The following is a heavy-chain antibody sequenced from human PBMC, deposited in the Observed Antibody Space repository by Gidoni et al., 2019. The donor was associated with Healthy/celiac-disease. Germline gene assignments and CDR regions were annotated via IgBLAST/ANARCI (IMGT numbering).Heavy chain of an antibody. CDR1: VFTCSRYA. CDR2: ISGSGGST. V-gene: IGHV3-23*01. Sequence: EVQLLESGGCLVQPGGSLSLSCAASVFTCSRYAMSWVRQAPGKGLEWVSAISGSGGSTYYADSVKGRFTITRDNSKNTLYLQMNSLRAEDTAVYYCAKDKGNVDTATYDYWGQGTLVTVSS. CDR3: AKDKGNVDTATYDY. D-gene: IGHD5-18*01. J-gene: IGHJ4*02.